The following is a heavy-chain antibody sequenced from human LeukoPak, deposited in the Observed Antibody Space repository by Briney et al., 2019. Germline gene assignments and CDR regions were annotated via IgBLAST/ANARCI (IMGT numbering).Heavy chain of an antibody. J-gene: IGHJ4*02. V-gene: IGHV3-74*01. CDR3: ARGVEKATINELNY. CDR1: GFTFRDYW. CDR2: IRGDGNDV. Sequence: PGGSLRLSCVASGFTFRDYWMHWVRQAPGKGLVWVSRIRGDGNDVSYADSVEGRFTISRDNAKNMLYLQMSSLRVEGTALYYCARGVEKATINELNYWGQGTLVTVSS. D-gene: IGHD5-24*01.